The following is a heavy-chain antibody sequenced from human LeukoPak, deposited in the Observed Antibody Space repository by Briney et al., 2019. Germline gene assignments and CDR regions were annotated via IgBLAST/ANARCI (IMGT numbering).Heavy chain of an antibody. D-gene: IGHD3-9*01. CDR3: ARHSRYFDWGIDY. Sequence: GESLKISCKGAGDTVTSSWSSWGRPMSGGGLGWGGRIDTSDSFTNYSPSFSGPVTISADNSISTAYRQCSRLKASDTAMYYCARHSRYFDWGIDYWGQGTLVTVSS. J-gene: IGHJ4*02. CDR2: IDTSDSFT. CDR1: GDTVTSSW. V-gene: IGHV5-10-1*01.